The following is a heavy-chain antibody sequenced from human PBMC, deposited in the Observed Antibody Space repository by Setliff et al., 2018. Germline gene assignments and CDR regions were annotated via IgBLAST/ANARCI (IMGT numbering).Heavy chain of an antibody. CDR2: INTNTGNP. J-gene: IGHJ2*01. Sequence: ASVKVSCKASGYTFTSYAMNWVRQAPGQGLEWMGWINTNTGNPTYAQGFTGRFVFSLDTSVSTAYLQTSSLKAEDTAVYYCARPYSSSARWYFDLWGRGTLVTVSS. V-gene: IGHV7-4-1*02. CDR1: GYTFTSYA. CDR3: ARPYSSSARWYFDL. D-gene: IGHD6-6*01.